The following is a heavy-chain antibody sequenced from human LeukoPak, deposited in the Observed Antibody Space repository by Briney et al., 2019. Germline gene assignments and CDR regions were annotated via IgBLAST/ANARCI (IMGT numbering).Heavy chain of an antibody. CDR3: ARDGGSGTYSNSDHYNYFGIDV. D-gene: IGHD3-10*01. CDR1: GFTVTNNC. J-gene: IGHJ6*02. CDR2: RYTGDTT. Sequence: GGSLRLSSAASGFTVTNNCVTWVRQAPGKGLEWVSFRYTGDTTYYADSVKGRFSISGDTSRNILYLQMNSLRAEDTAVYYCARDGGSGTYSNSDHYNYFGIDVWGQGTTVTVSS. V-gene: IGHV3-66*01.